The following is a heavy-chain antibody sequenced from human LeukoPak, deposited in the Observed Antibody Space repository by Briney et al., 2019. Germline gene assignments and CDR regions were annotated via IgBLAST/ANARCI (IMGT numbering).Heavy chain of an antibody. CDR3: TCLESTGKDPSGDY. V-gene: IGHV3-73*01. CDR1: GFTFSGSS. Sequence: GGSLKLSCAASGFTFSGSSLHWVRQASGKGLEWVGRIRNKANSYATAYAASVKGRFTLSRDDSKNTAYLQMSSLKTEDTAVYYCTCLESTGKDPSGDYWGQGTLVTVSS. D-gene: IGHD1-1*01. J-gene: IGHJ4*02. CDR2: IRNKANSYAT.